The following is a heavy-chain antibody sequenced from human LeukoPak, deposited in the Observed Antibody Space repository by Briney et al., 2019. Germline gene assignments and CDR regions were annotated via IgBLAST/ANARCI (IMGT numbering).Heavy chain of an antibody. J-gene: IGHJ6*02. CDR1: GFTSSTYS. Sequence: PGGSLRLSCAASGFTSSTYSMYWVRQAPGKGLEWVSSIGSSGTYIYYADSVKGRFTISRDNAKNSLYLHMSSLSPEDTAVYYCARVTSNGRNYYYCPMDVWGQGTTVTVSS. CDR2: IGSSGTYI. V-gene: IGHV3-21*01. D-gene: IGHD6-19*01. CDR3: ARVTSNGRNYYYCPMDV.